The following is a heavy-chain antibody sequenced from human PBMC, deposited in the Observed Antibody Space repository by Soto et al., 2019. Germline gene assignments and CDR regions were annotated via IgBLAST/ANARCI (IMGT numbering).Heavy chain of an antibody. V-gene: IGHV4-31*03. CDR3: ARVPSSSWSYYYYGMDV. CDR1: GGSISSGGYY. J-gene: IGHJ6*02. D-gene: IGHD6-13*01. CDR2: IYYSGST. Sequence: PSETLSLTCTVSGGSISSGGYYWSWIRQHPGKGLEWIGYIYYSGSTYYNPSLKSRVTISVDTSKNQFSLKLSSVTAADTAVYYCARVPSSSWSYYYYGMDVWGQGTTVTVSS.